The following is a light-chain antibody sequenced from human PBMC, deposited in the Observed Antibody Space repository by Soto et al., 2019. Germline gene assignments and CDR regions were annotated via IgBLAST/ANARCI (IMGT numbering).Light chain of an antibody. CDR2: DVS. Sequence: QSVLTQPRSVSGSPGQSVTISCTGTSSDVGGYNYVSWYQQRPGKAPKLMIYDVSKRPSGVPDRFSGSKSGNTASLTISGLQAEDEADYYRCSYAGSYTYVFGTGTKVTVL. CDR1: SSDVGGYNY. V-gene: IGLV2-11*01. CDR3: CSYAGSYTYV. J-gene: IGLJ1*01.